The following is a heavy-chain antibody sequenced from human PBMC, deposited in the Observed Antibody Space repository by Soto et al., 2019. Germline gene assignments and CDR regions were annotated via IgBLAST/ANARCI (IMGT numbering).Heavy chain of an antibody. CDR3: ARDRECSGGTCYNYFDY. V-gene: IGHV4-31*03. D-gene: IGHD2-15*01. J-gene: IGHJ4*02. CDR1: GGSISSGGYY. CDR2: IYYSGST. Sequence: LSLTCTVSGGSISSGGYYWSWIRQHPGKGLEWIGYIYYSGSTYYNPSLKSRVTISVDTSKNQFSLKLSSVTAADTAVYYCARDRECSGGTCYNYFDYWGQGTLVTVSS.